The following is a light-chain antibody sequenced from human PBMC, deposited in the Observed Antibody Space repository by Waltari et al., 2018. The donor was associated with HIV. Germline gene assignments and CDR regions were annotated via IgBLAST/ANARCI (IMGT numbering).Light chain of an antibody. CDR2: WAS. CDR3: QQYYSPPPT. CDR1: HSVFYTPNAKNY. J-gene: IGKJ1*01. Sequence: DVVMTQSPDALAVSLGERATINCKATHSVFYTPNAKNYIAWYQQRPGPAPKLLIYWASTREFGVSARFSGSGSGTNFTLTITSLQAEDVAVYYCQQYYSPPPTFGQGTKVEIK. V-gene: IGKV4-1*01.